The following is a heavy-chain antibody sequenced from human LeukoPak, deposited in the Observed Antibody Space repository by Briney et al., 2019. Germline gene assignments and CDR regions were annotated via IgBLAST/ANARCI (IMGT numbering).Heavy chain of an antibody. CDR1: GFTFSSSA. CDR3: ARGQWLVTSSFDY. Sequence: GGSLRLSCAASGFTFSSSAMSWVRQAPGKGLEWVSGISGSGGATYYADSVKDRFTISRDNSKSTLYLQMSSLRAEDTALYYCARGQWLVTSSFDYWGQGTLATVSS. D-gene: IGHD6-19*01. J-gene: IGHJ4*02. CDR2: ISGSGGAT. V-gene: IGHV3-23*01.